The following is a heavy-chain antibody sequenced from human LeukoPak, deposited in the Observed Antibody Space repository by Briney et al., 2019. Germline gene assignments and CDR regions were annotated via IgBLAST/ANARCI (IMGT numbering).Heavy chain of an antibody. CDR2: INHSGST. V-gene: IGHV4-34*01. J-gene: IGHJ4*02. D-gene: IGHD6-19*01. CDR3: ARLRQWLVPNYFDY. Sequence: SETLSLTCAVYGGSFSGYYWSWIRQPPGKGLEWIGEINHSGSTNCNPSLKSRVTISVDTSKNQLSLKLSSVTAAETAVYYCARLRQWLVPNYFDYWGQGTLVTVSS. CDR1: GGSFSGYY.